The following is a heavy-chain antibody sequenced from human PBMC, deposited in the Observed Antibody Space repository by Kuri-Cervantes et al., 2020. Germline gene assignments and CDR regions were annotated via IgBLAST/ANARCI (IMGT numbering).Heavy chain of an antibody. J-gene: IGHJ4*02. Sequence: GESLKISCAASGFTFSSYAMSWVRQAPGKGLEWVANIKEDGSIKYYMDSVKGRFTISRDNAKNSLYLQMNSLRAEDTAIFYCARIGYSSSSLDYWGQGSLVTVSS. V-gene: IGHV3-7*01. CDR1: GFTFSSYA. D-gene: IGHD6-6*01. CDR3: ARIGYSSSSLDY. CDR2: IKEDGSIK.